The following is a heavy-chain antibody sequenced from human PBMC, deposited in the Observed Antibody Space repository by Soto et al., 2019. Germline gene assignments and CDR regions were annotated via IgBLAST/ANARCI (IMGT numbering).Heavy chain of an antibody. V-gene: IGHV3-7*01. J-gene: IGHJ4*02. CDR3: ARDWSLDS. D-gene: IGHD3-3*01. CDR2: IKQDGSEK. Sequence: GGSLSLSYVASGFNFTTYWMTWVRQAPGKGLEWVANIKQDGSEKYYVDSVKGRFTISRDNAKNSLYLQMNSLRADDTAVYYCARDWSLDSWGQGTLVTVSS. CDR1: GFNFTTYW.